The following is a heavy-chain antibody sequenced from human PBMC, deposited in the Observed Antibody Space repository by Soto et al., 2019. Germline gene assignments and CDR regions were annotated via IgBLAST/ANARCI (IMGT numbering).Heavy chain of an antibody. V-gene: IGHV3-23*01. J-gene: IGHJ4*02. CDR1: GFAFSGTA. CDR2: ISGSGGST. CDR3: VYIVVVPAYYFDY. Sequence: LRLFYAASGFAFSGTAMSWVRQAPGKGLEWVSAISGSGGSTYYADSVKGRFTISRDNSKNTLYLQMNSLRAEDMAVYYCVYIVVVPAYYFDYWGQGTLVTVSS. D-gene: IGHD2-2*01.